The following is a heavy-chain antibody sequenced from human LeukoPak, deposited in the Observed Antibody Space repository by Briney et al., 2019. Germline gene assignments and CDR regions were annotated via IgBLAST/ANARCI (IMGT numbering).Heavy chain of an antibody. V-gene: IGHV3-21*01. D-gene: IGHD3-3*01. J-gene: IGHJ4*02. CDR1: GFTFSSYS. CDR2: ISSSSSYI. Sequence: GGSLRLSCAASGFTFSSYSMNWVRQAPGKGLEWVSSISSSSSYIYYADSVKGRLTISRDNAKNSLYLQMNSLRAEDTAVYYCAKETPGHYDFWSGYYTPSFDYWGQGTLVTVSS. CDR3: AKETPGHYDFWSGYYTPSFDY.